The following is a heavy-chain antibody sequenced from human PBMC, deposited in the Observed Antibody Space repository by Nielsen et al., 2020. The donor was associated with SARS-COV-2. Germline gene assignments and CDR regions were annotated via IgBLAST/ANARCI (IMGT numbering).Heavy chain of an antibody. CDR1: GGTFSSHA. CDR2: INTNTGDP. CDR3: ARDRGDGYNSGVDY. J-gene: IGHJ4*02. V-gene: IGHV7-4-1*02. D-gene: IGHD5-24*01. Sequence: ASVKVSCKASGGTFSSHAISWVRQAPGQGLEWMGWINTNTGDPTYARGFAGRFVFSFDTSVTTAYLHISSPKAEDTAVYYCARDRGDGYNSGVDYWGQGTLVTVSS.